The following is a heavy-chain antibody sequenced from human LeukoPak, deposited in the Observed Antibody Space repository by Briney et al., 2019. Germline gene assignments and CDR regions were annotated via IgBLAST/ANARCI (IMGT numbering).Heavy chain of an antibody. V-gene: IGHV3-48*03. CDR2: ISSSGSTI. CDR3: AREVAAAGIRIAFDI. Sequence: QPGGSLRLSCAASGFTFSSYEMNWVRQAPGKGLEWVSYISSSGSTIYYADSVKGRFTISRDNAKNSLYLQMNSLRAEDTAVYYCAREVAAAGIRIAFDIWGQGTMVTVSS. J-gene: IGHJ3*02. CDR1: GFTFSSYE. D-gene: IGHD6-13*01.